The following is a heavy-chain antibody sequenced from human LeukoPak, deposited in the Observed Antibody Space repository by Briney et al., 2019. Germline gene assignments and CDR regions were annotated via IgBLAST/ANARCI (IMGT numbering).Heavy chain of an antibody. D-gene: IGHD1-26*01. V-gene: IGHV3-66*02. J-gene: IGHJ4*02. CDR2: IYSGGST. CDR1: GFTVSSNY. Sequence: PGGSLRLSCAASGFTVSSNYMSWVRQAPGKGLEWVSVIYSGGSTYYADSVKGRFTISRDNSKNTLYLQMNSLRAEDTAVYYCARDEYSGSYYAVYWGQGTLVTVSS. CDR3: ARDEYSGSYYAVY.